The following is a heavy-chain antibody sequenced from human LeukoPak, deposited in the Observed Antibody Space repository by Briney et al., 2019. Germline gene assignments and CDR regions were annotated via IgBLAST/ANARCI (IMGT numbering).Heavy chain of an antibody. D-gene: IGHD6-13*01. J-gene: IGHJ4*02. CDR3: ARGRGYSSSWYFY. Sequence: PSETLSLTCAVYGGSFSGYYWSWIRQPPGKGLEWIGEINHSGSTNYNPSLKSRVTISVDTSKNQFSLKLSSVTAADTAVYYWARGRGYSSSWYFYWGQGTLVTVSS. CDR1: GGSFSGYY. V-gene: IGHV4-34*01. CDR2: INHSGST.